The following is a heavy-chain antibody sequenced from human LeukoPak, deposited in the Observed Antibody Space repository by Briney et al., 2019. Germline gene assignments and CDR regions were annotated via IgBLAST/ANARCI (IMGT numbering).Heavy chain of an antibody. CDR2: INSRGTII. CDR3: AGGSSGWEADY. V-gene: IGHV3-48*03. J-gene: IGHJ4*02. CDR1: GFTFSTYE. Sequence: GGSLRLSCAASGFTFSTYEMNWVRQAPGKGLEWVSYINSRGTIIYYADSVKGRFTISRDNAKNSLYVQMNSLRAEDTAVYCCAGGSSGWEADYWGQGTLVTVSS. D-gene: IGHD6-19*01.